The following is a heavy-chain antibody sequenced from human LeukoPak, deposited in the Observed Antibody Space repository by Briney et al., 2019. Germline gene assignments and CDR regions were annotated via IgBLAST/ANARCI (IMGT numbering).Heavy chain of an antibody. CDR1: GYTFAAYY. D-gene: IGHD5-12*01. CDR2: INPNSGDT. Sequence: GASVKVSCKASGYTFAAYYMHWVRQAPGQGLEWMGWINPNSGDTNYAQEFQGRVTMTRDTSISTAYMELSRLRSDDTAIYYCATQGSGYGSLNNLEYWGQGTLVTVSS. J-gene: IGHJ4*02. V-gene: IGHV1-2*02. CDR3: ATQGSGYGSLNNLEY.